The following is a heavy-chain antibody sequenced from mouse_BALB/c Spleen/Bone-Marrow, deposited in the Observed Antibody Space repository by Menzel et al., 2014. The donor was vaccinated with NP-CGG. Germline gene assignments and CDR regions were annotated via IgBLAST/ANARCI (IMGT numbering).Heavy chain of an antibody. Sequence: GQLQQSGTELVNPGASVRLSCKASGYTFTSYWMHWVRRRPGQGLEWVGEINPSNGRTIYNEKFKSKATLTVDNSSSTDYMQLSSLTSEDSAVYYCASHLWPSYWGQGTTLTVSS. CDR2: INPSNGRT. CDR1: GYTFTSYW. CDR3: ASHLWPSY. D-gene: IGHD1-1*02. J-gene: IGHJ2*01. V-gene: IGHV1S81*02.